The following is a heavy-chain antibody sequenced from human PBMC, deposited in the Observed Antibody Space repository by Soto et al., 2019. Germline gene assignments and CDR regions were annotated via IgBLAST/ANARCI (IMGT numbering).Heavy chain of an antibody. J-gene: IGHJ6*02. CDR3: AKDSRYFDWPHYYYGMDV. CDR1: GFTFSSYG. CDR2: ISYDGSNK. Sequence: LRLSCAASGFTFSSYGMHWVRQAPGKGLEWVAVISYDGSNKYYADSVKGRFTISRDNSKNTLYLQMNSLRAEDTAVYYCAKDSRYFDWPHYYYGMDVWGQGTTVTVSS. V-gene: IGHV3-30*18. D-gene: IGHD3-9*01.